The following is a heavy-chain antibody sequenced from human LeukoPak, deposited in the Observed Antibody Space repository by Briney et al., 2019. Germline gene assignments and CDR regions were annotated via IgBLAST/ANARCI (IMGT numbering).Heavy chain of an antibody. J-gene: IGHJ4*02. V-gene: IGHV3-23*01. CDR1: GFTFTTYG. D-gene: IGHD3-16*01. CDR2: ISGSGSNT. Sequence: GGSLRLSCAASGFTFTTYGISWVRQAPGRGLDWVSLISGSGSNTYYTDSVQGRFTISRDNSRNTLYLQMSSLRAEDTAIYYCAKERGISYTYEFDYWGQGALVTVSS. CDR3: AKERGISYTYEFDY.